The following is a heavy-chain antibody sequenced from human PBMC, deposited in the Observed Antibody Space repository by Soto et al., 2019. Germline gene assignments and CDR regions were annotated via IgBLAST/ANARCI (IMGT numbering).Heavy chain of an antibody. D-gene: IGHD1-1*01. J-gene: IGHJ5*02. V-gene: IGHV4-4*07. CDR2: IYATGTT. CDR3: VRDGTKTLRDWFDP. Sequence: SETLSLTCTVSGASISGFYWSWIRKSAGKGLEWIGRIYATGTTDYNPSLKSRVMMSVDTSMKQFSLKLRSVTAADTAVYYCVRDGTKTLRDWFDPWGQGISVTVSS. CDR1: GASISGFY.